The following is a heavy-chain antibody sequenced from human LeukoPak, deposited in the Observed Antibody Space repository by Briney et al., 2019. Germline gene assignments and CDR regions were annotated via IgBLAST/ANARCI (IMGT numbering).Heavy chain of an antibody. V-gene: IGHV3-48*02. J-gene: IGHJ4*02. CDR1: GFTFVSYA. Sequence: PGGSLRLSCAASGFTFVSYAMSWVRQAPGKGLEWVSYISSSSKTIYYADSVKGRFTISRDNAKNSLYLQMNSLRDEDTAVYYCATGARLSFDYWGQGTLVTVSS. CDR3: ATGARLSFDY. CDR2: ISSSSKTI.